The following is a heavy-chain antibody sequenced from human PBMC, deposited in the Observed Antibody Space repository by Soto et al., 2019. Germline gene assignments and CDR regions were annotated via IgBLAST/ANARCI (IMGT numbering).Heavy chain of an antibody. V-gene: IGHV3-9*01. Sequence: PGGSLRLSCAASGFTFDDYAMHWVRQAPGKGLEWVSGISWNSGRINYADSVKGRFTISRDNAKNSLFLQMNSLRVEDTALYYCVKDGKYSSSSGFFFEYWGQGTLVTVSS. CDR1: GFTFDDYA. CDR2: ISWNSGRI. J-gene: IGHJ4*02. CDR3: VKDGKYSSSSGFFFEY. D-gene: IGHD6-6*01.